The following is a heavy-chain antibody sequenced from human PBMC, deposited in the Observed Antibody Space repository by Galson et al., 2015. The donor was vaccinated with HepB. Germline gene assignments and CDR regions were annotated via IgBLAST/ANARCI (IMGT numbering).Heavy chain of an antibody. J-gene: IGHJ4*02. CDR1: GFTFDDYA. D-gene: IGHD3-10*01. Sequence: SLRLSCAASGFTFDDYAMYWVRQAPGKGLEWVSGISWNGGSIGYADSVKGRFTISRDNAKNSLYLQMNSLRDEDTALYYCAKDSGFYGAGRHSYYFASWGQGTLVTVSS. CDR2: ISWNGGSI. V-gene: IGHV3-9*01. CDR3: AKDSGFYGAGRHSYYFAS.